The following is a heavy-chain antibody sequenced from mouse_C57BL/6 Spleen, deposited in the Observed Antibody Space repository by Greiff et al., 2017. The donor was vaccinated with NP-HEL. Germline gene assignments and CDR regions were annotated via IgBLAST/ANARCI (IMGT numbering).Heavy chain of an antibody. CDR1: GYTFTSYW. Sequence: QVQLKQPGAELVKPGASVKLSCKASGYTFTSYWMHWVKQRPGQGLEWIGMIHPNSGSTNYNEKFKSKATLTVDKSSSTAYMQLSSLTSEDSAVYYCARTTVVARPMDYWGQGTSVTVSS. D-gene: IGHD1-1*01. CDR2: IHPNSGST. CDR3: ARTTVVARPMDY. J-gene: IGHJ4*01. V-gene: IGHV1-64*01.